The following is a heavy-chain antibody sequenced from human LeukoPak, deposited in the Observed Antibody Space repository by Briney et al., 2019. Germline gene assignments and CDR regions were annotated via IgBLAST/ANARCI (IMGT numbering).Heavy chain of an antibody. V-gene: IGHV3-9*03. CDR3: AKAAGYSYGHIEY. CDR1: GFTFDDYA. CDR2: ISWNSGSI. D-gene: IGHD5-18*01. J-gene: IGHJ4*01. Sequence: GGSLRLSCAASGFTFDDYAMHWVRQAPGKGLEWVSGISWNSGSIGYADSVKGRFTISRDNAKNSLYLQMNSLRAEDMALYYCAKAAGYSYGHIEYWGHGTLVTVSS.